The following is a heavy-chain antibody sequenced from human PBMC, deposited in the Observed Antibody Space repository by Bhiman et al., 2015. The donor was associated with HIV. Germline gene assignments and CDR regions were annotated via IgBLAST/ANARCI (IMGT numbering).Heavy chain of an antibody. Sequence: EVQLVESGGGVLRPGGSLRLSCEGFGFIFDDYGLSWVRQAPGKGLEWVSAISGSGGSTYYADSVKGRFTISRDNSKNTLYLQLNSLRAEDTAVYYCAKDGRGIVEAADYLDYWGQGTLVTVSS. CDR2: ISGSGGST. V-gene: IGHV3-23*04. CDR3: AKDGRGIVEAADYLDY. D-gene: IGHD6-13*01. J-gene: IGHJ4*02. CDR1: GFIFDDYG.